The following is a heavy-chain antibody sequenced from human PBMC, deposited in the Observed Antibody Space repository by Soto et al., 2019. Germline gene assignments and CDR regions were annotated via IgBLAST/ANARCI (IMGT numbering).Heavy chain of an antibody. J-gene: IGHJ3*02. D-gene: IGHD1-1*01. CDR3: AKDKPGTTAFDI. V-gene: IGHV3-23*01. CDR1: GFTFRSYA. Sequence: EVQLLESGGGLVQPGGSLRLSCAASGFTFRSYAMSWVRQAPGKGLEWVSAISESGGSTYYADSVKGRFTISRDNSKNTLYLPMNSLRAEDTAVYYCAKDKPGTTAFDIWGRGTLVTVSS. CDR2: ISESGGST.